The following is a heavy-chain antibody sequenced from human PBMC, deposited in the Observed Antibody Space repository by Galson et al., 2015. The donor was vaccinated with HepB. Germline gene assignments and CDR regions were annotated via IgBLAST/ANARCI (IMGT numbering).Heavy chain of an antibody. CDR3: TTDVYYSTYWSWLDP. D-gene: IGHD2-8*02. J-gene: IGHJ5*02. CDR2: IKSKTDGETT. Sequence: SLRLSCAATGFTFNNVWMNWVRQAPGKGLEWVGRIKSKTDGETTDYAAPGKGRFTIARDDSKNRLYLQMNSLKTEDTAVYYCTTDVYYSTYWSWLDPWGQGTLVTVSS. V-gene: IGHV3-15*01. CDR1: GFTFNNVW.